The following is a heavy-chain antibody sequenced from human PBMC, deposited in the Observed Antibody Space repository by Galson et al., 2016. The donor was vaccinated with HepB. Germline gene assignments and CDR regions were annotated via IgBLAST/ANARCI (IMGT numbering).Heavy chain of an antibody. CDR3: AKAHERGNLGLVLVSTLNS. D-gene: IGHD2-15*01. CDR2: FGGSGGTT. Sequence: SLRLSCATSGFILASYGMGWVRQAPGKGLEWVSTFGGSGGTTYYADSMRGRFTISRDTSKSTLYLQMNSLTAEDTAVYYCAKAHERGNLGLVLVSTLNSWGQGTLVTVSS. V-gene: IGHV3-23*01. CDR1: GFILASYG. J-gene: IGHJ4*02.